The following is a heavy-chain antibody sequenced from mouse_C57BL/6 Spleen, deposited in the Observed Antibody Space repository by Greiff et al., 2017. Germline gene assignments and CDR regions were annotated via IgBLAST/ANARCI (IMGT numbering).Heavy chain of an antibody. D-gene: IGHD2-3*01. V-gene: IGHV1-54*01. CDR1: GYAFTNYL. J-gene: IGHJ4*01. Sequence: VQRVESGAELVRPGTSVKVSCKASGYAFTNYLIEWVKQRPGQGLEWIGVINPGSGGTNYNEKFKGKATLTADKSSSTAYMQLSSLTSEDSAVYFCARDDGYYDYYAMDYWGQGTSVTVSS. CDR3: ARDDGYYDYYAMDY. CDR2: INPGSGGT.